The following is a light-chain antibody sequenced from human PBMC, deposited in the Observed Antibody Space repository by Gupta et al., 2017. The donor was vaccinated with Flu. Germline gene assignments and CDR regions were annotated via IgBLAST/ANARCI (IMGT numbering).Light chain of an antibody. Sequence: SITISCTGTSSDVGGYNYVSWYQQHPGKAPKLIIYEVSNRPSGVSNRFSGSKSGNTASLTISGLQAEDEAYYYCSSYTSSSTLVFGGGTKLTVL. CDR2: EVS. J-gene: IGLJ2*01. CDR3: SSYTSSSTLV. CDR1: SSDVGGYNY. V-gene: IGLV2-14*01.